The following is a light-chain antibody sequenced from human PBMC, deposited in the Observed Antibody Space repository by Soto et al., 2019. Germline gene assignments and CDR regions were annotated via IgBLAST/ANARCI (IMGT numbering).Light chain of an antibody. CDR3: QQVKTYPRT. CDR2: EES. J-gene: IGKJ4*01. V-gene: IGKV1-9*01. Sequence: DIHLTQSPSFLSASVGDRVTITCRPSQAVPNNMAWYQQKPGKPPKLLIYEESTLHSGVPSRFSCRKSGTQFTLTIDSLQPEDFATYYCQQVKTYPRTCGGGTKVDIK. CDR1: QAVPNN.